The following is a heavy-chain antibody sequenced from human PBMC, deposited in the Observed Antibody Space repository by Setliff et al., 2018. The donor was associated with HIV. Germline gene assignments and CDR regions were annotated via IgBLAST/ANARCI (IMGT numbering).Heavy chain of an antibody. CDR2: IYSTGDT. CDR1: GGSISDFY. D-gene: IGHD3-22*01. Sequence: SETLSLTCAVSGGSISDFYWSWIRQPPGKGLEWVGHIYSTGDTNYNPSLKSRVTLSADTSKNQLSLSLTSVTAADTAVYYCARVRLTMIMMVDYFDQWGQGTLVTVSS. V-gene: IGHV4-4*07. J-gene: IGHJ4*02. CDR3: ARVRLTMIMMVDYFDQ.